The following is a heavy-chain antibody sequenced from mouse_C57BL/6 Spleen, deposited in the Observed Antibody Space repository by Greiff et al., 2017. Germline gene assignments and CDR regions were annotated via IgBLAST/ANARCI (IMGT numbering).Heavy chain of an antibody. J-gene: IGHJ2*01. Sequence: VQLQQSGAELVKPGASVKLSCTASGFNIKDYYMHWVKQRTEQGLEWIGRIDPADGDTKYAPKFQGKATITVDTSSNTAYLQLSSLTSEDTAVYYWARGGWDDYWGQGTTLTVSS. V-gene: IGHV14-2*01. CDR2: IDPADGDT. D-gene: IGHD4-1*01. CDR3: ARGGWDDY. CDR1: GFNIKDYY.